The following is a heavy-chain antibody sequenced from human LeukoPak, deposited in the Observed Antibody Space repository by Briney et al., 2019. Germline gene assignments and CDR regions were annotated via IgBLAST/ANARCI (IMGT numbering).Heavy chain of an antibody. CDR3: AKETNTYSSGWPYYYYYGMDV. V-gene: IGHV3-30*18. Sequence: SGGSLRLSCAASGFTFSSYGMHWVRQAPGKGLEWVAVISYDGSNKYYADSVKGRFTISRDNSKNTLYLQMNSLRAEDTAVYYCAKETNTYSSGWPYYYYYGMDVWGQGTTVTVSS. CDR1: GFTFSSYG. J-gene: IGHJ6*02. CDR2: ISYDGSNK. D-gene: IGHD6-19*01.